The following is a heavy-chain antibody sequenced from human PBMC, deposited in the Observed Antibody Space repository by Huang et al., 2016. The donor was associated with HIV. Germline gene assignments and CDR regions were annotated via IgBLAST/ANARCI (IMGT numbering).Heavy chain of an antibody. CDR3: ARERMMSWLDDHDAFDI. V-gene: IGHV4-34*01. J-gene: IGHJ3*02. D-gene: IGHD1-1*01. CDR1: GGSFSGYY. Sequence: QVQLQQWGAGLLKPSETLSLTCAVYGGSFSGYYWRWIRQSPGKGLEWIGEINHSGSINYNPALKSRLTISVDTSKNQFSLKLSSVTAADTAVYYCARERMMSWLDDHDAFDIWGQGTMVTVSS. CDR2: INHSGSI.